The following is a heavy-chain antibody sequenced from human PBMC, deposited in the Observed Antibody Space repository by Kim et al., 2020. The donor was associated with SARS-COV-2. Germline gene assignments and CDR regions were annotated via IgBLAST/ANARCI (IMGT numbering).Heavy chain of an antibody. Sequence: GGSLRLSCAASRFTFSNSWMYWVRQGPGKGLVWVSRINSDGSSTSYADSVKGRFTISRDNAKNTLYLQTNSLRAEDTAVYYCTRGADGDYWGQGTLVTVSS. CDR2: INSDGSST. CDR1: RFTFSNSW. J-gene: IGHJ4*02. CDR3: TRGADGDY. V-gene: IGHV3-74*01.